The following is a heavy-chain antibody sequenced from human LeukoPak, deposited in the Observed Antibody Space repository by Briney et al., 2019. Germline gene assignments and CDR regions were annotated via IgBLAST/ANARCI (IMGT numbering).Heavy chain of an antibody. J-gene: IGHJ6*03. D-gene: IGHD3-3*01. CDR1: RVTSGDYS. CDR3: TTDHDFWSRPLDV. V-gene: IGHV3-49*03. Sequence: GSLRLPCTASRVTSGDYSTSWFRHAPGKGLEWVAFIRRKGYGGTAEYAASVKGRFTLSRDDSKSIAYLQLDSLQTEDTAVYYCTTDHDFWSRPLDVWGNGTTVTV. CDR2: IRRKGYGGTA.